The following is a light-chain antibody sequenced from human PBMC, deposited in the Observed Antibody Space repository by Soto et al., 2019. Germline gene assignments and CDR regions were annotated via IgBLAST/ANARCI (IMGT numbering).Light chain of an antibody. J-gene: IGKJ1*01. CDR2: WAS. V-gene: IGKV4-1*01. CDR1: QTVLYSSNNKNF. CDR3: QQYYTTPRT. Sequence: DIVMTQSPDSLAVSLGERATINCKSSQTVLYSSNNKNFLAWYQQKPGQPPKLLIYWASTRESGVPDRFSGSGSETDFSLTISSLQAEDVAVYYCQQYYTTPRTFGQGTKVVIK.